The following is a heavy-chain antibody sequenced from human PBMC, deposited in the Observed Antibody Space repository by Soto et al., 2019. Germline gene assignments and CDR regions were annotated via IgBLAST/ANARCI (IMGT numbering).Heavy chain of an antibody. D-gene: IGHD6-6*01. CDR3: ATGGTIAARRGNWFDP. CDR2: LHSSGST. J-gene: IGHJ5*02. Sequence: SETLSLTCTVSGASITSNVWTWIRQPPGKGLEWIGFLHSSGSTIYNPSLTSRVTMSLDMSKNQFSLRLSSVTAADTAVYYCATGGTIAARRGNWFDPWGQGTLVTVSS. CDR1: GASITSNV. V-gene: IGHV4-59*01.